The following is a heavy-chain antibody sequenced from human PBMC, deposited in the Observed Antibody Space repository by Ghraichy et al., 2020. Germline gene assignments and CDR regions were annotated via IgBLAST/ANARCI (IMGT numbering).Heavy chain of an antibody. V-gene: IGHV4-59*07. CDR2: IYYSGST. CDR3: ARYRVTAAGTYYQYYYLDV. Sequence: TLSLTCTVSGGSLSSYHWSWIRQPPGKGLEWIGYIYYSGSTNYNPSLESRVTISIDRSKSQFSVKLSSVTAADTAVYYCARYRVTAAGTYYQYYYLDVWGKGTTVTVSS. J-gene: IGHJ6*03. D-gene: IGHD6-13*01. CDR1: GGSLSSYH.